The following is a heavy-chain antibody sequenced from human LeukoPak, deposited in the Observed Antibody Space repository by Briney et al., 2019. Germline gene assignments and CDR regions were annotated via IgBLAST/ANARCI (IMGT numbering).Heavy chain of an antibody. V-gene: IGHV4-59*01. D-gene: IGHD1-20*01. CDR1: GGSISSSY. CDR2: IYYSGSS. J-gene: IGHJ4*02. CDR3: ATLNSARF. Sequence: SETLSLTCTVSGGSISSSYWNWIRQSPVKGLEWLGYIYYSGSSKYNPSLNSRVTISIDTTKNQFSLTLASVTPADTAVYYCATLNSARFWGQGTLVTVSS.